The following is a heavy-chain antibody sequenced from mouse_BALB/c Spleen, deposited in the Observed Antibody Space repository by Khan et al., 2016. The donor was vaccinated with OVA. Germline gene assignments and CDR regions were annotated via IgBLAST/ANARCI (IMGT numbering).Heavy chain of an antibody. D-gene: IGHD3-3*01. Sequence: QVQLQQSGAELMKPGASVKISCKATGYTFSMYWIEWVNQRPGHGLEWIGEILPGSGSTKYNEKFKGKATFTAETSSNLAYMKLSILTSEASAVYYGARGGCDPAMDYWGQGTSVTVSS. CDR1: GYTFSMYW. CDR3: ARGGCDPAMDY. V-gene: IGHV1-9*01. CDR2: ILPGSGST. J-gene: IGHJ4*01.